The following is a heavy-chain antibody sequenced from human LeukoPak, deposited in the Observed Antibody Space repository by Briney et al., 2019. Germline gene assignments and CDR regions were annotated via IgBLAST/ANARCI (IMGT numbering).Heavy chain of an antibody. CDR2: IYSSGST. CDR3: ARARNYYDSSGFYYEGDVFDI. Sequence: PSETLSLTCTVSGGSISSYHWSWIRQPPGKGLECSAYIYSSGSTNYNPSLKSRVTISVDTSKNQFSLKLSSVTAADTAVYYCARARNYYDSSGFYYEGDVFDIWGQGTMVTVSS. D-gene: IGHD3-22*01. J-gene: IGHJ3*02. CDR1: GGSISSYH. V-gene: IGHV4-59*01.